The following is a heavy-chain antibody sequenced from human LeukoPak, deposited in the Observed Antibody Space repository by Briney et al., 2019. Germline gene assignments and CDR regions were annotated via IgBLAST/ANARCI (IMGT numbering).Heavy chain of an antibody. CDR1: GYSFTNYW. CDR3: ARHCSGGSCSRYWFDP. CDR2: IYPGDSDT. V-gene: IGHV5-51*01. Sequence: GESLKISCKGSGYSFTNYWIGWVRQMPGKGLEWMGIIYPGDSDTRYSPSFQGQVTISADKSISTAYLQWSSLKASDTAMYYCARHCSGGSCSRYWFDPWGQGTLVTVSS. D-gene: IGHD2-15*01. J-gene: IGHJ5*02.